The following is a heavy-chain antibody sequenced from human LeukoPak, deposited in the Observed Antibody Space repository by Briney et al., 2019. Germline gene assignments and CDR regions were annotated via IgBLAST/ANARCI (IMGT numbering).Heavy chain of an antibody. J-gene: IGHJ4*02. CDR3: ARGVSSARSSRFGELLPFDY. CDR2: INPNSGGT. D-gene: IGHD3-10*01. CDR1: GYTFTSYG. Sequence: VASVKVSCKASGYTFTSYGISWVRQAPGQGLEWMGWINPNSGGTNYAQKFQGRVTMTRDTSISTAYMELSRLRSDDTAVYYCARGVSSARSSRFGELLPFDYWGQGTLVTVSS. V-gene: IGHV1-2*02.